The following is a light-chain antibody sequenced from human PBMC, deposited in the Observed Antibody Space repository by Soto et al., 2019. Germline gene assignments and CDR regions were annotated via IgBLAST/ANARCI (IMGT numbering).Light chain of an antibody. CDR3: QQSYSTPPIT. J-gene: IGKJ5*01. CDR1: QSISSY. Sequence: DIQMTQSPSSLSASVGDRVTITCRASQSISSYLNWYQQKPGKAPKLLIYAASSLQSWVTSRFSGSGSGTDFTLTISSLQPEDFTTYYCQQSYSTPPITFGQGTRLEIK. V-gene: IGKV1-39*01. CDR2: AAS.